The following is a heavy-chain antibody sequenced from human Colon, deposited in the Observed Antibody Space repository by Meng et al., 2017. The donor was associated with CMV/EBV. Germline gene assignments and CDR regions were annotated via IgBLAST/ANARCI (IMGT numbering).Heavy chain of an antibody. CDR1: GFRLDGYS. CDR2: ITWDGGRV. D-gene: IGHD3-10*01. CDR3: AKDMFGSGSSYDF. J-gene: IGHJ4*02. V-gene: IGHV3-43*01. Sequence: GGSLRLSCVGSGFRLDGYSMHWVRHTPGKGLEWLSLITWDGGRVYYADAVKGRFVVSRDNTNNVLHLETKSLKPEDSGLYHCAKDMFGSGSSYDFWGQGTLVTVSS.